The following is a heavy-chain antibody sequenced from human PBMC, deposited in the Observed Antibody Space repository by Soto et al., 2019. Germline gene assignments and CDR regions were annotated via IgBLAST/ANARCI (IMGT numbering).Heavy chain of an antibody. CDR2: IYYSGST. CDR3: ARHMIFGVVIMEWAFDI. CDR1: GGSISSSSYY. Sequence: QLQLQESGPGLVKPSETLSLTCTVSGGSISSSSYYWGWIRQPPGKGLEWIGSIYYSGSTYYNPSLKSRVTISVDTSKNQFSLKLSSVTAADTAVYYCARHMIFGVVIMEWAFDIWGQGTMVTVSS. J-gene: IGHJ3*02. V-gene: IGHV4-39*01. D-gene: IGHD3-3*01.